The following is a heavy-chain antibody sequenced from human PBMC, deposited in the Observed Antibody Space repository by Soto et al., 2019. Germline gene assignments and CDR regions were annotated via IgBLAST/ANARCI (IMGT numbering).Heavy chain of an antibody. J-gene: IGHJ4*02. CDR1: GYTFSTYA. V-gene: IGHV1-3*05. CDR2: FNGGNGNI. Sequence: QVQLVQSGTEERKPGASVKVSCKALGYTFSTYAMHWVRRAPGQSLEGMGWFNGGNGNIKYLQKFEGRVTITTDTAASTAYMELNMLRSEDTAVDYCARGNVRGGCLDYWGQGTLVSVSS. D-gene: IGHD3-10*01. CDR3: ARGNVRGGCLDY.